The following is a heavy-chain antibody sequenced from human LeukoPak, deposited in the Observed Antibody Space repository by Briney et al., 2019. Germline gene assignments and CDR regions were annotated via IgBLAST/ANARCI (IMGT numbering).Heavy chain of an antibody. CDR2: IYSSGDA. J-gene: IGHJ4*02. CDR1: GFTVSSKY. Sequence: GSLRLSCAASGFTVSSKYMSWVRQTPGKGLQWVALIYSSGDAYTPDSVKGRFTISRDDSENTLYLQMDSLRAEDTAVYYCATGYYFGSGSYGYLDYWGQGTLVTVSS. CDR3: ATGYYFGSGSYGYLDY. D-gene: IGHD3-10*01. V-gene: IGHV3-53*01.